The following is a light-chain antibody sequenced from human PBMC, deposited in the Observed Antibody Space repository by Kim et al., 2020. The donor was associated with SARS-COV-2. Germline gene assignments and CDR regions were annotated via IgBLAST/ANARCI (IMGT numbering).Light chain of an antibody. CDR1: QSVVTD. CDR3: LQRWRWPLT. J-gene: IGKJ4*01. Sequence: EILLTQSPVTLSLSPGERAALSCRASQSVVTDLAWYQQKPGQPPRLLIYDTSNRASGIPARFSGSGSGTDFTLTISSLEPEDVAIYYCLQRWRWPLTFGGGTKVEI. V-gene: IGKV3-11*01. CDR2: DTS.